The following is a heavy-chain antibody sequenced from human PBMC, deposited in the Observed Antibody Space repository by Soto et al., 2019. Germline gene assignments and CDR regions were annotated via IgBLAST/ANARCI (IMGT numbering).Heavy chain of an antibody. D-gene: IGHD3-10*01. CDR1: GGSISSGNYY. CDR3: AMDPYGSGTSYNTAFDI. CDR2: IYYNGNT. J-gene: IGHJ3*02. Sequence: QVQLQESGPGLVKPSQTLSLTCTVSGGSISSGNYYWSWIRQPPGKGLEWIGYIYYNGNTYYNPSLKSRLTISVDTSKNQFSLRLSSVTAADTAVYYCAMDPYGSGTSYNTAFDIWGQGTMVTVSS. V-gene: IGHV4-30-4*01.